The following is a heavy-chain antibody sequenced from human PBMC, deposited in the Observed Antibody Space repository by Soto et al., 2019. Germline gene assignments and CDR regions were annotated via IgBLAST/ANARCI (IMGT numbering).Heavy chain of an antibody. D-gene: IGHD6-19*01. V-gene: IGHV1-18*01. CDR1: GYTFTSYG. CDR2: ISAYNGNT. J-gene: IGHJ6*02. CDR3: ARAGSSGWYLGYYYGMDV. Sequence: ASVKVSCKASGYTFTSYGISWVRQAPGQGLEWMGWISAYNGNTNYAQKLQGRVTMTTDTSTSTAYMELRSLRSDDTAVYYCARAGSSGWYLGYYYGMDVWGQGTTVTVSS.